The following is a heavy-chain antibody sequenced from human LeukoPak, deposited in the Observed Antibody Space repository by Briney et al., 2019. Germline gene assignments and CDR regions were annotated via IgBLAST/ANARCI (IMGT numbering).Heavy chain of an antibody. Sequence: PGESLKISCKGSGYSFTNYWIGWVRQMPGKGLEWMGIIYPGDSDTRYIPSFQVQVTISADKSINTAYLQWSSLKASDTAMYYCARRVDGYWFFDYWGQGTLVTVSS. CDR2: IYPGDSDT. CDR3: ARRVDGYWFFDY. CDR1: GYSFTNYW. J-gene: IGHJ4*02. V-gene: IGHV5-51*01. D-gene: IGHD2-8*02.